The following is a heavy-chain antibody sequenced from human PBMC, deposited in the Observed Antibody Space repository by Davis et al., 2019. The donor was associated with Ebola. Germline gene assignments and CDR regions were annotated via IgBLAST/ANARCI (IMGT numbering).Heavy chain of an antibody. J-gene: IGHJ4*02. D-gene: IGHD3-10*01. CDR1: GFTFSSYW. CDR2: IWYDGSNK. Sequence: GESLKISCAASGFTFSSYWMSWVRQAPGKGLEWVAVIWYDGSNKYYADSVKGRFSISRDNSKNTLYLQMSSLRAEDTAVYYCARGEEEVLLWFGELSYWGQGTLVTVSS. V-gene: IGHV3-33*08. CDR3: ARGEEEVLLWFGELSY.